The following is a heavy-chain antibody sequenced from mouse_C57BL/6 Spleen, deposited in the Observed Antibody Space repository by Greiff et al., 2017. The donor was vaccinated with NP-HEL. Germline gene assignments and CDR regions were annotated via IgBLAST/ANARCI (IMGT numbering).Heavy chain of an antibody. CDR1: GYTFTSYT. V-gene: IGHV1-4*01. CDR2: INPSSGYT. J-gene: IGHJ2*01. Sequence: VQLQQSGAELARPGASVKMSCKASGYTFTSYTMHWVKQRPGQGLEWIGYINPSSGYTKYNQKFKDKVTLTADKSSSTAYMQLSSLTSEDSAVYYCAKNGDTTVVSFDYWGQGTTLTVSS. D-gene: IGHD1-1*01. CDR3: AKNGDTTVVSFDY.